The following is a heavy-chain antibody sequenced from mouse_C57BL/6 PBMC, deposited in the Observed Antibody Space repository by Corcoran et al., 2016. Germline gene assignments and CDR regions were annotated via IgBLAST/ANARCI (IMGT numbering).Heavy chain of an antibody. Sequence: QIQLVQSGPELKKPGETVQISCKASGYTFTTYGMSWVKQAPGKGLKWMGWINTYSGVPTYADDFKGRFAFSLETSASTAYLQINNLKNEDTATYFCAREGYKGLFAYWGQGTLVTVSA. V-gene: IGHV9-3*01. CDR1: GYTFTTYG. J-gene: IGHJ3*01. CDR3: AREGYKGLFAY. CDR2: INTYSGVP. D-gene: IGHD3-1*01.